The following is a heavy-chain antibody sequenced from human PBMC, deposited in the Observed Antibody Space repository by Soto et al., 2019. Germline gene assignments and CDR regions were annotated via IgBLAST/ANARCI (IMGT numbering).Heavy chain of an antibody. J-gene: IGHJ5*02. CDR3: ARLTRAYDSSGYHDWNWFHX. V-gene: IGHV3-33*01. D-gene: IGHD3-22*01. Sequence: GGSLRVSCAASGFTFSSYGMHWVRQAPGKGLEGVSFICDDGTNKYYADSVKVRFTISRDNSKNKLYLQMNSLRAEDTAVYYFARLTRAYDSSGYHDWNWFHXWGQGTLVTVSX. CDR2: ICDDGTNK. CDR1: GFTFSSYG.